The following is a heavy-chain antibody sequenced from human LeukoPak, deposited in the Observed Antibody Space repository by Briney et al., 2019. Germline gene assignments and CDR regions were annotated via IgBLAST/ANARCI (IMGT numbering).Heavy chain of an antibody. V-gene: IGHV4-34*01. D-gene: IGHD1-7*01. CDR1: GGSFSNYY. CDR2: INDSGRA. CDR3: ARRWNYGRNYYIDV. Sequence: PSETLSLTCAVYGGSFSNYYWSWIRQPPGKRLEWLAEINDSGRANYNPSLMSRVTVSVDTSKNQFSLRLTSVTATDTAVYYCARRWNYGRNYYIDVWGKGATVSVSS. J-gene: IGHJ6*03.